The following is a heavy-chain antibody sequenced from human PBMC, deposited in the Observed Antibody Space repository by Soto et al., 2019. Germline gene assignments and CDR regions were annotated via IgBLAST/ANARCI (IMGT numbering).Heavy chain of an antibody. CDR1: GGSISSGGYS. D-gene: IGHD1-20*01. CDR3: AKWVEVSPAYYDT. Sequence: SETLSLTCAVSGGSISSGGYSWSWIRQPPGKGLEWIGYIYHSGSTYYNPSLKSRVTISVDRSKNQFSLKLSSVTAADTAVYYCAKWVEVSPAYYDTWGQGSPVTVS. V-gene: IGHV4-30-2*01. CDR2: IYHSGST. J-gene: IGHJ4*02.